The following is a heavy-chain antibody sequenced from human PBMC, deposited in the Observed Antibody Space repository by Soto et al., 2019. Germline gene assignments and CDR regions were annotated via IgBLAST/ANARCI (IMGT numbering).Heavy chain of an antibody. Sequence: EIHLLESGGYLVRPGGSLRLSCAASGFSFTNYAVSWVRQAPGKGLEWVSLISDGGDITYYADSVKGRFTISRDNSKNTLYLQMNSLRAEDTAVYYCAKSIYSSSADYFDYWGQGTLVTVSS. D-gene: IGHD6-6*01. J-gene: IGHJ4*02. CDR1: GFSFTNYA. CDR3: AKSIYSSSADYFDY. CDR2: ISDGGDIT. V-gene: IGHV3-23*01.